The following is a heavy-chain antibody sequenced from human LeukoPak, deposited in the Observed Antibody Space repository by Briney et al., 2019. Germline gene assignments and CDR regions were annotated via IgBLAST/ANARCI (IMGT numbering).Heavy chain of an antibody. CDR1: GFTYTTYA. Sequence: PGGSLRLSCTASGFTYTTYAMHWVRQAPGKGLEWVAVISDDGSNKYYADSVKGQFTISRDNSKNTLFLQMDSLRPEDTALYYCARAAYSSSWGGFAFDIWGQGTMVTVSS. CDR3: ARAAYSSSWGGFAFDI. D-gene: IGHD6-13*01. V-gene: IGHV3-30-3*01. J-gene: IGHJ3*02. CDR2: ISDDGSNK.